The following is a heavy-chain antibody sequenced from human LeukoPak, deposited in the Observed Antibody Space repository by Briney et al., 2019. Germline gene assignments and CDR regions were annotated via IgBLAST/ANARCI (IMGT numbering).Heavy chain of an antibody. CDR1: GASVSSGGNY. CDR2: IYYRGTT. J-gene: IGHJ6*02. CDR3: ARAGGNFWSGSHYYYGMDV. D-gene: IGHD3-3*01. V-gene: IGHV4-31*03. Sequence: PSETPSLTCTVSGASVSSGGNYWNWVRQRPGKGLEWIGYIYYRGTTSYNPSLISRVIISVDTSENQFSLSLTSVDAADTAVYYCARAGGNFWSGSHYYYGMDVWGQGTTVTVSS.